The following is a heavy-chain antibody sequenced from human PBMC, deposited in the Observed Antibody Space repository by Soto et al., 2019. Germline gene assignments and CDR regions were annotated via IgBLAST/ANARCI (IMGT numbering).Heavy chain of an antibody. CDR2: IYYSGST. V-gene: IGHV4-39*01. J-gene: IGHJ6*02. CDR3: ASARRIFGLRNYYYGMDV. Sequence: PSETLSLTCTVSGGSISSSRYYWGWIRQPPGKGLEWIGSIYYSGSTYYNPSLKSRVTISVDTSKNQFSLKLCSVTAADTAVYYCASARRIFGLRNYYYGMDVWGQGTTVTVS. D-gene: IGHD3-3*01. CDR1: GGSISSSRYY.